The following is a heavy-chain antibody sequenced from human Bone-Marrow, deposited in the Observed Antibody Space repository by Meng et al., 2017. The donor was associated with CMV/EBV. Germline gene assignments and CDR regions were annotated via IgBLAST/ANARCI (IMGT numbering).Heavy chain of an antibody. CDR1: GFTFSSYA. D-gene: IGHD2-21*01. Sequence: GESLKISCAASGFTFSSYAMSWVRRAPGKGLEWVSAISGSGGSTYYADSVKGRFTISRDNSKNTLYLQMNSLRAEDTAVYYCARDTVYCGGDCPPAFDIWGQGTMVTVSS. CDR2: ISGSGGST. V-gene: IGHV3-23*01. J-gene: IGHJ3*02. CDR3: ARDTVYCGGDCPPAFDI.